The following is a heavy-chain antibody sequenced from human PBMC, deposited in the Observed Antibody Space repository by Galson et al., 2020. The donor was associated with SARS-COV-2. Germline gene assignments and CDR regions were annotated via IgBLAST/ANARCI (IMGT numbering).Heavy chain of an antibody. V-gene: IGHV4-31*03. CDR2: IYYSGST. CDR1: SGSISSGGYY. J-gene: IGHJ6*02. Sequence: SETLSLTCTVSSGSISSGGYYWSWIRQHPGKGLEWIGYIYYSGSTYYNPSLKSRVTISVDTSKNQFSLKLSSVTAADTAVYYCAREARYYDSSGYSYGMDVWGQGTTVTVSS. D-gene: IGHD3-22*01. CDR3: AREARYYDSSGYSYGMDV.